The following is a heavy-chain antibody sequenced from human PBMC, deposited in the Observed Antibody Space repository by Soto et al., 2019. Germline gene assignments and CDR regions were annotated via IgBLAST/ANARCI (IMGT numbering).Heavy chain of an antibody. J-gene: IGHJ4*01. CDR1: GCSFNSGGYS. CDR2: IYNSGTT. V-gene: IGHV4-31*03. D-gene: IGHD6-13*01. CDR3: ERGKRSSFFGH. Sequence: SETLSLTCTGSGCSFNSGGYSWTWVRPDPGKGREGIGDIYNSGTTYYTSSLKSRVNISGDTSKNQLALRLSSVSVSDTAVYYCERGKRSSFFGHRGQGTPV.